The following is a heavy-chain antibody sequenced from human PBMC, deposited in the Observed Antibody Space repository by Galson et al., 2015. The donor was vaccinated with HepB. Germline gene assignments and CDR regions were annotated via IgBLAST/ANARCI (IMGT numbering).Heavy chain of an antibody. D-gene: IGHD1-26*01. V-gene: IGHV3-23*01. CDR3: AKEGSVSWDYGMDV. CDR2: ISGSDSTT. J-gene: IGHJ6*02. Sequence: SLRLSCAASGFTFSSYALSWVRQAPGKGLEWVSAISGSDSTTYYADSVKGRFTISRDSSKITLYLQMNSLRAEDTAVYYCAKEGSVSWDYGMDVWGQGTTVTVSS. CDR1: GFTFSSYA.